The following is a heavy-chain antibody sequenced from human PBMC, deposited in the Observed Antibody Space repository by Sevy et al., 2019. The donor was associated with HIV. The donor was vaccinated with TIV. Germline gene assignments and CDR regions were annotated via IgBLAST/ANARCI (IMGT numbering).Heavy chain of an antibody. Sequence: SETLSLTCTVSGGSISSSDYYWGWILQPPGKGLEWIGSIYYSGSTYYNPSLQSRVTISVDTSKNQFSLKLSSVTAADTAVYYCARHGSDSGSSPFDYWGQGTLVTVSS. D-gene: IGHD1-26*01. J-gene: IGHJ4*02. CDR2: IYYSGST. V-gene: IGHV4-39*01. CDR1: GGSISSSDYY. CDR3: ARHGSDSGSSPFDY.